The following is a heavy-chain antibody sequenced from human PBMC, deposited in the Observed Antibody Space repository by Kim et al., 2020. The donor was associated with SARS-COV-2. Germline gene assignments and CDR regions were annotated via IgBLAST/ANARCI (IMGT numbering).Heavy chain of an antibody. CDR2: INHSGST. V-gene: IGHV4-34*01. CDR3: ARGRYGSGSYSVRFDY. CDR1: GGSFSGYY. D-gene: IGHD3-10*01. J-gene: IGHJ4*02. Sequence: SETLSLTCAVYGGSFSGYYWSWIRQPPGKGLEWIGEINHSGSTNYNPSLKSRVTISVDTSKNQFSLKLSSVTAADTAVYYCARGRYGSGSYSVRFDYWGQGTLVTVSS.